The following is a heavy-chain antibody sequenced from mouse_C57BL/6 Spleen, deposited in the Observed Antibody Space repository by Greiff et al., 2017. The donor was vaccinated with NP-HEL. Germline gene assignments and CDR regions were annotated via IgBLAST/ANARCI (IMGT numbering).Heavy chain of an antibody. J-gene: IGHJ2*01. CDR3: SRHERIRDYYDY. D-gene: IGHD3-2*02. CDR2: ISSGGSYT. Sequence: EVKLQESGGDLVKPGGSLKLSCAASGFTFSSYGMSWVRQTPDKRLEWVATISSGGSYTYYPDSVKGRFTISRDNAKNTLYLQMSRLKSDDTAMYYCSRHERIRDYYDYWGQSPTLTASS. V-gene: IGHV5-6*01. CDR1: GFTFSSYG.